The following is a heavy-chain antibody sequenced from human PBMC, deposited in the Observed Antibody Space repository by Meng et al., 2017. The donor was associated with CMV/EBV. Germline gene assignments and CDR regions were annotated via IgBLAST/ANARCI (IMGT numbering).Heavy chain of an antibody. CDR3: ARFWSGYYKRGMDV. D-gene: IGHD3-3*01. J-gene: IGHJ6*02. CDR1: GYTFTSYV. CDR2: ISAYNGNT. V-gene: IGHV1-18*01. Sequence: ASVKVSCKASGYTFTSYVISWVRQAPGQGLEWMGWISAYNGNTNYAQKLQGRVTMTTDTSTSTAYMELRSLRSDDTAVYYCARFWSGYYKRGMDVWGQGTTVTVSS.